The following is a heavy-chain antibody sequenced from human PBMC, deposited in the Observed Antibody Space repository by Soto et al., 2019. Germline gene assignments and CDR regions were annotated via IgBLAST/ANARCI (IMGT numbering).Heavy chain of an antibody. Sequence: SETLSLTCTVSGGSVSSGSYYCNWIRQPPGKGLELIGYIYYSESPSYSESTSYNPSLKSRVTISVDTANNQFSLRLTSVTAADTAVYYCARGWFWSGSFNWFDPWGQGTLVTVSS. V-gene: IGHV4-61*01. D-gene: IGHD3-3*01. CDR1: GGSVSSGSYY. CDR3: ARGWFWSGSFNWFDP. CDR2: IYYSESPSYSEST. J-gene: IGHJ5*02.